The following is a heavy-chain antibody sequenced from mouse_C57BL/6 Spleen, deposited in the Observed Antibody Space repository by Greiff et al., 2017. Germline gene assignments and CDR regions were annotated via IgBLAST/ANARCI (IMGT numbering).Heavy chain of an antibody. D-gene: IGHD1-1*01. CDR2: INPYNGGT. V-gene: IGHV1-19*01. CDR3: ARGGYYGSSYGDYAMDY. CDR1: GYTFTDYY. Sequence: EVQLQQSGPVLVKPGASVKMSCKASGYTFTDYYMNWVKQSPGKSLEWIGVINPYNGGTSYNQKFKGKATLTVDKSSSTAYMELNSLTSEDSAVYYCARGGYYGSSYGDYAMDYWGQGTSVTVSS. J-gene: IGHJ4*01.